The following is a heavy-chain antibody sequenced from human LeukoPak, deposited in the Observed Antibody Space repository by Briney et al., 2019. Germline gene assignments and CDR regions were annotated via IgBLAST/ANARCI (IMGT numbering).Heavy chain of an antibody. CDR3: ARPSRRYSSGWYYFDY. J-gene: IGHJ4*02. CDR2: INPNSGGT. CDR1: GYTFTGYY. Sequence: GASVKVSCKASGYTFTGYYMHWVRQAPGQGLEWIGWINPNSGGTNYAQKFQGRVTMTRDTSISTAYMELSRLRSDDTAVYYCARPSRRYSSGWYYFDYWGQGTLVTVSS. D-gene: IGHD6-19*01. V-gene: IGHV1-2*02.